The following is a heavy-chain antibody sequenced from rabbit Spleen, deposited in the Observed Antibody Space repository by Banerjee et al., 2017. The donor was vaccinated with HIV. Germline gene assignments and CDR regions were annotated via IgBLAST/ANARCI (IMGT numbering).Heavy chain of an antibody. V-gene: IGHV1S40*01. D-gene: IGHD2-1*01. J-gene: IGHJ4*01. CDR3: ARGSATMTMVITGYYFNL. Sequence: QQLEESGGDLVKPGASLTLTCTASGFSFSNSYYMCWVRQAPGKGLEWIACIYGGISDSTAYASWAKGRFTISKTSSTTVTLQMTSLTAADTATYFCARGSATMTMVITGYYFNLWGPGTLVTVS. CDR2: IYGGISDST. CDR1: GFSFSNSYY.